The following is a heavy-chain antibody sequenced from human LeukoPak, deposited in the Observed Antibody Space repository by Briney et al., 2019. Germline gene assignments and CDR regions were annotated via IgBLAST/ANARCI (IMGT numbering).Heavy chain of an antibody. CDR2: IYSSGST. V-gene: IGHV4-4*09. CDR3: ARLGGDGYSLDY. D-gene: IGHD5-24*01. J-gene: IGHJ4*02. CDR1: GGSISSHY. Sequence: SETLSLTCTVSGGSISSHYWSWIRQPPGEGLEWIGYIYSSGSTNYNPSLKSRVTISIDTSKNQFSLKLSSATAADTAVYYCARLGGDGYSLDYWGQGTLVTVSS.